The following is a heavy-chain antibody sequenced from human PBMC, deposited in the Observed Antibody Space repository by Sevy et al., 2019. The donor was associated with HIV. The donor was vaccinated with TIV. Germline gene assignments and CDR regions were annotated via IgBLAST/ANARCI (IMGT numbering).Heavy chain of an antibody. Sequence: GGSLRLSCVASGFTFSSYEMNWVRQAPGKGLEWVSYISNSGTSMYYSDSVKGRFTISRDNARNSLYLQMNSLRAEDTAVYYCARDLNPSATTVDHFDCWGQGTLVTVSS. CDR3: ARDLNPSATTVDHFDC. CDR2: ISNSGTSM. V-gene: IGHV3-48*03. CDR1: GFTFSSYE. J-gene: IGHJ4*02. D-gene: IGHD4-17*01.